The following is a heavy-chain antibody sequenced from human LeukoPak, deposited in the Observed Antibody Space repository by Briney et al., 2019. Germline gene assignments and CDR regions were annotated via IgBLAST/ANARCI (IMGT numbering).Heavy chain of an antibody. CDR2: ISGSADST. CDR3: AKDMGGRLGP. D-gene: IGHD1-26*01. CDR1: EFIFRAYV. Sequence: GGSLRLSCTASEFIFRAYVMTWFRQAPGKGLEWVSTISGSADSTYYADSVKGRFTISRDNSNNTLYLQMNSLKVEDTAIYFCAKDMGGRLGPWGQGTLVTVSS. J-gene: IGHJ5*02. V-gene: IGHV3-23*01.